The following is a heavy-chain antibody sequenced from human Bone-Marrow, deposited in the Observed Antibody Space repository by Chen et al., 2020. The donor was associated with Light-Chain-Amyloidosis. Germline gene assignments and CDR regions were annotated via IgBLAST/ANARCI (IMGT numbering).Heavy chain of an antibody. Sequence: QVRLQQWGAGHLKPSETLSLTCAVYGGSFTSGYYWNWIRQSPQKGLEWIGEINYSRATTNYNPSLEGRVTMSPDTSKNQFSLKLTSVTAADTAVYFWARIGGNYLSRDAFDRWGQGTKVIVSS. CDR2: INYSRATT. CDR1: GGSFTSGYY. V-gene: IGHV4-34*02. J-gene: IGHJ3*02. D-gene: IGHD3-10*01. CDR3: ARIGGNYLSRDAFDR.